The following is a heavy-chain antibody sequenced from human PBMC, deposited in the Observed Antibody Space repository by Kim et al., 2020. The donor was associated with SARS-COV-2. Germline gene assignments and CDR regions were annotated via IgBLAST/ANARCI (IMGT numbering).Heavy chain of an antibody. CDR3: ARLGADINYYYGMDV. CDR1: GGSISSYY. J-gene: IGHJ6*02. Sequence: SETLSLTCTVSGGSISSYYWSWIRQPPGKGLEWIGYIYYSGRTNYNPSLRSRVTISVDTSKNQFSLKLSSVTAADTAVYYCARLGADINYYYGMDVWGQGTTVTVSS. D-gene: IGHD3-16*01. V-gene: IGHV4-59*13. CDR2: IYYSGRT.